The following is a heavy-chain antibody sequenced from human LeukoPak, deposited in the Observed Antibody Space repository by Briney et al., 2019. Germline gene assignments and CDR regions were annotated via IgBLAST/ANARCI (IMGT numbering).Heavy chain of an antibody. Sequence: SETLSLTCTASGGSISSYYWSWIRQPAGKGLEWIGRIYTSGSTYYNPSLKSRVTMSVDTSKNQFSLKLSSVTAADTAVYYCARDSGGWEVSGYSYGSSWYFDYWGQGTLVTVSS. J-gene: IGHJ4*02. CDR1: GGSISSYY. CDR2: IYTSGST. V-gene: IGHV4-4*07. D-gene: IGHD5-18*01. CDR3: ARDSGGWEVSGYSYGSSWYFDY.